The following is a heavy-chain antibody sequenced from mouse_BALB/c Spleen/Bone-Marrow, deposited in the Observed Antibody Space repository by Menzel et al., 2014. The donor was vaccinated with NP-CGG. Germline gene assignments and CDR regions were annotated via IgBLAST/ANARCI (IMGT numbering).Heavy chain of an antibody. Sequence: EVQLQQSGTVLARPGASVKMSCKASGYSFTSYWMHWGKQWPGQGLEWIGAIYPGNSDTSYNQKFKGKAKLTAVTSASTAYMELSSLTNEDSAVYYCTRTGSLGAMDYWGQGTSVTVSS. V-gene: IGHV1-5*01. D-gene: IGHD3-1*01. CDR1: GYSFTSYW. J-gene: IGHJ4*01. CDR3: TRTGSLGAMDY. CDR2: IYPGNSDT.